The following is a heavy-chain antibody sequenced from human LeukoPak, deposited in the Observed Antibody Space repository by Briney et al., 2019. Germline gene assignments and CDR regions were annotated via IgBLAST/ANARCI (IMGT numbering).Heavy chain of an antibody. CDR2: ISAYNGNT. Sequence: ASVKVSCTASGGTFSSYAISWVRQAPGQGLEWMGWISAYNGNTNYAQKLQGRVTMTTDTSTSTAYMELRSLRSDDTAVYYCARVGIMITFGGVIPYGMDVWGQGTTVTVSS. CDR1: GGTFSSYA. D-gene: IGHD3-16*02. CDR3: ARVGIMITFGGVIPYGMDV. V-gene: IGHV1-18*01. J-gene: IGHJ6*02.